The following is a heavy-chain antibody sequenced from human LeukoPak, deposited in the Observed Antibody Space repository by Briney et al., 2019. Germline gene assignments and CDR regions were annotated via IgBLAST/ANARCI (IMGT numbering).Heavy chain of an antibody. Sequence: GGSLRLSCAASGFTFSNYAMSWVRQAPGKGLEWVSAVTGSGGSTFYTDSVKGRFTISRDNSKNTLYLQMNSLRVEDTALYYCAKRRGPTYGDFDYWGQGTLVTVSS. V-gene: IGHV3-23*01. CDR3: AKRRGPTYGDFDY. CDR2: VTGSGGST. D-gene: IGHD4-17*01. J-gene: IGHJ4*02. CDR1: GFTFSNYA.